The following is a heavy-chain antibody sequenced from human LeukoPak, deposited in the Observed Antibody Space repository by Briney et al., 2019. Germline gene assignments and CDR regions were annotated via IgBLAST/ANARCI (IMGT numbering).Heavy chain of an antibody. CDR3: VADPINFDF. CDR1: GVSISGTTYC. J-gene: IGHJ4*02. V-gene: IGHV4-39*07. Sequence: PSETLSLTCTVSGVSISGTTYCWAWIRQPPGKGLEWIGSIYSSGHTIYNASLKSRITISVDRSENQFSLNLRSVTAADTAVYYCVADPINFDFWSQGNLVTVSS. CDR2: IYSSGHT.